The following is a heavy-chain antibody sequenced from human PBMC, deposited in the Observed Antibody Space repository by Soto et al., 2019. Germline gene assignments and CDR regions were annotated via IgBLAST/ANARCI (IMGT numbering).Heavy chain of an antibody. CDR1: GGSISSYY. D-gene: IGHD3-10*01. CDR3: ARCDRVGELESAFYGMDV. V-gene: IGHV4-59*01. CDR2: IYYSGST. Sequence: SETLSLTCTVSGGSISSYYWSWIRQPPGKGLEWIGYIYYSGSTNYNPSLKSRVTISVDTSKNQFSLKLSSVTAADTAVYYCARCDRVGELESAFYGMDVWGQGTTVTVSS. J-gene: IGHJ6*02.